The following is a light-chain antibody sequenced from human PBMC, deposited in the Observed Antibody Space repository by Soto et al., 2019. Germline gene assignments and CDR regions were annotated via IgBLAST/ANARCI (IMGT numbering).Light chain of an antibody. Sequence: DIQMTQSPSTLSASVGDRVTITCRASQSISSWLAWYQQKPGKAPKLLIYKASSLESGVPSRFSGSGSGTEFTLTISSLQHDDFATYYCQQYNSYSWTFGQGTKVYIK. J-gene: IGKJ1*01. CDR1: QSISSW. V-gene: IGKV1-5*03. CDR2: KAS. CDR3: QQYNSYSWT.